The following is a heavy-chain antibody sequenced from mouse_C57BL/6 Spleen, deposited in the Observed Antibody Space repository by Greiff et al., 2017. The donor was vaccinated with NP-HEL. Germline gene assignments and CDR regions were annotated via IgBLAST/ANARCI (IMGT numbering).Heavy chain of an antibody. CDR3: ARHEGIYSDY. CDR2: ISSGGSYT. J-gene: IGHJ2*01. Sequence: EVQGVESGGDLVKPGGSLKLSCAASGFTFSSYGMSWVRQTPDKRLEWVATISSGGSYTYYPDSVKGRFTISRDNAKNTLYLQMSSLKSEDTAMYYCARHEGIYSDYWGQGTTLTVSS. CDR1: GFTFSSYG. V-gene: IGHV5-6*01.